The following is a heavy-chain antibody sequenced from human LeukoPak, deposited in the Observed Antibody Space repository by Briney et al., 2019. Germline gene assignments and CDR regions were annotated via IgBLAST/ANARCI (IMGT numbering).Heavy chain of an antibody. Sequence: SVKVSCKASGGTFSSYAISWVRQAPGQGLEWMGGIIPIFGTANYAQKFQGRVTITADESTSTAYMELSSLRSEDTAVYYCARAGARYCSSTSCYRYYYYYMDVWSKGTTVTVSS. D-gene: IGHD2-2*01. J-gene: IGHJ6*03. CDR3: ARAGARYCSSTSCYRYYYYYMDV. CDR2: IIPIFGTA. CDR1: GGTFSSYA. V-gene: IGHV1-69*13.